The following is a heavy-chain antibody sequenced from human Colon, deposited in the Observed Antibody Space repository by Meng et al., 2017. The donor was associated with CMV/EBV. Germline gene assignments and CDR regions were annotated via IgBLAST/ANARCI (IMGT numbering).Heavy chain of an antibody. Sequence: GGSLRLSCVTSGFNFHEYSMHWVRRAPGKGLEWVAAVSSDSNYLAYADSVRGRFTVSRDNAKNSLYLQISSLRPEDTAVFFCARVGVNKPFDYWGQGTLVTVSS. CDR2: VSSDSNYL. J-gene: IGHJ4*02. V-gene: IGHV3-9*01. D-gene: IGHD2-21*01. CDR1: GFNFHEYS. CDR3: ARVGVNKPFDY.